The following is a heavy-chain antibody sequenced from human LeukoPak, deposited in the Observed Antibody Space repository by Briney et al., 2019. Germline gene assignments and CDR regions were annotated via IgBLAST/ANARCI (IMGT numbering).Heavy chain of an antibody. CDR2: INHNSGDR. D-gene: IGHD5-24*01. CDR3: ARVAVEMASWFDP. V-gene: IGHV1-2*02. Sequence: ASVKVSCKASGYTFTGYHMHWVRQAPGQGLEWMGWINHNSGDRNYAQKFQGRVTMTRDTSISTAYVELSRLRSDDTAVYYCARVAVEMASWFDPWGQGTLVTVSS. CDR1: GYTFTGYH. J-gene: IGHJ5*02.